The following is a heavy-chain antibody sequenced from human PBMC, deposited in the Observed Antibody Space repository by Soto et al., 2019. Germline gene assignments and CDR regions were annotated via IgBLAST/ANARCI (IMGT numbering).Heavy chain of an antibody. CDR2: ITGSGDST. Sequence: VQLLESGGGLVQPGGSLRLSYAASGFTFSSYAMSWVRQAPGEGLEWVSAITGSGDSTFYEDSVKGRFTISRDNSKNRLYLQMSSLRAEDTAVYYCAKGVEGYCSSSSCHAYWYDPGGQGTLVTVSS. V-gene: IGHV3-23*01. CDR3: AKGVEGYCSSSSCHAYWYDP. CDR1: GFTFSSYA. J-gene: IGHJ5*02. D-gene: IGHD2-2*01.